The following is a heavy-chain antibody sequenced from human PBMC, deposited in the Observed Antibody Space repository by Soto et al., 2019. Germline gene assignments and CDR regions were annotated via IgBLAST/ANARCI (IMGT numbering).Heavy chain of an antibody. CDR2: IIPILGIA. J-gene: IGHJ3*02. CDR3: ARGRERPGIAAADDQIAFDI. V-gene: IGHV1-69*02. D-gene: IGHD6-13*01. Sequence: GASVKVSCKASGGTFSSYTISWVRQAPGQGLEWMGRIIPILGIANYAQKFQGRVTITADKSTSTAYMELSSLRSEDTAVYYCARGRERPGIAAADDQIAFDIWGQGTMVTVSS. CDR1: GGTFSSYT.